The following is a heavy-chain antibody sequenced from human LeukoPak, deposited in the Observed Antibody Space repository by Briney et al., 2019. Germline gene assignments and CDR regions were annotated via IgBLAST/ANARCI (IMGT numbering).Heavy chain of an antibody. J-gene: IGHJ4*02. CDR3: ARDGTQVVPAAPFDY. CDR2: ISSSGGST. Sequence: GGSLRLSCAASGFTFSSYAMSWVRQAPGKGLEWVSAISSSGGSTYYADSVKGRFTISRDNAKNSLYLQMNSLRAEDTAVYYCARDGTQVVPAAPFDYWGQGTLVTASS. V-gene: IGHV3-23*01. CDR1: GFTFSSYA. D-gene: IGHD2-2*01.